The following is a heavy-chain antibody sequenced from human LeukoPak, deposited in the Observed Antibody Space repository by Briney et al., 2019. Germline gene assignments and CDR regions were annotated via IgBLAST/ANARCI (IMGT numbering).Heavy chain of an antibody. CDR1: GYTFTSYG. D-gene: IGHD3-10*01. Sequence: ASVKLSFNASGYTFTSYGISWVRHAPAQGLEWMGWISAYSGNTNYAEKLEGRVTMTTDTSTSTAYMELRSLRSDETAVYYCARELTMVRGVTLLGDAFDIWGQGTMVTVSS. CDR2: ISAYSGNT. J-gene: IGHJ3*02. V-gene: IGHV1-18*04. CDR3: ARELTMVRGVTLLGDAFDI.